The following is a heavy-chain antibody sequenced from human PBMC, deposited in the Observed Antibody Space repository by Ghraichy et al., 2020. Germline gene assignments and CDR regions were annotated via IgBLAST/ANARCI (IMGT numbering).Heavy chain of an antibody. J-gene: IGHJ3*02. Sequence: SETLSLTCAVSGGSISSGGYSWSWIRQPPGKGLEWIGYIYHSGSTYYNPSLKSRVTISVDRSKNQFSLKLSSVTAADTAVYYCARVWPYSGSYCGAFDIWGQGTMVTVSS. V-gene: IGHV4-30-2*01. CDR3: ARVWPYSGSYCGAFDI. CDR1: GGSISSGGYS. D-gene: IGHD1-26*01. CDR2: IYHSGST.